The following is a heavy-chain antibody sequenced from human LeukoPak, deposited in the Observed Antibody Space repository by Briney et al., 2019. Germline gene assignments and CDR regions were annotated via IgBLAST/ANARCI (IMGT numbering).Heavy chain of an antibody. V-gene: IGHV3-21*01. CDR2: ISSRSTDI. CDR3: AREPPGSGDYVDAFDI. Sequence: GGSLRLSCVASGYTFSSYSMNWVRQAPGKGLGWVSSISSRSTDIYHAHSLKGRFTISTDTAKNTPYLQMNSLREEDTAMYYCAREPPGSGDYVDAFDIWGQGTMVTVSS. CDR1: GYTFSSYS. D-gene: IGHD2-21*02. J-gene: IGHJ3*02.